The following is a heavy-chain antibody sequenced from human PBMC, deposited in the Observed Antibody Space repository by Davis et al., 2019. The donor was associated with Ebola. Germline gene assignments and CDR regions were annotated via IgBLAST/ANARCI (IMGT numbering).Heavy chain of an antibody. D-gene: IGHD6-19*01. Sequence: PSETLSPTCTVSGGSISSYYWSWIRQPAGKGLEWIGRIYTSGSTNYNPSLKSRVTMSVDTSKNQFSLKLSSVTAADTAVYYCASRWLDHGDDAFDIWGQGTMVTVSS. V-gene: IGHV4-4*07. CDR3: ASRWLDHGDDAFDI. CDR2: IYTSGST. CDR1: GGSISSYY. J-gene: IGHJ3*02.